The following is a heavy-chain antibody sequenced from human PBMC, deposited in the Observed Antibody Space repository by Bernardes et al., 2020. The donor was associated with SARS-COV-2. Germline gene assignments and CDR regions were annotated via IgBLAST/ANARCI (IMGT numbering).Heavy chain of an antibody. V-gene: IGHV1-2*02. D-gene: IGHD1-26*01. CDR1: GYTFTGYY. CDR2: INPNSGGT. Sequence: ASVKVSCKASGYTFTGYYMHWVRQAPGQGLEWMGWINPNSGGTNYAQKFQGRVTMTRDTSISTAYMELSRLRSDDTAVYYCAREPIYSGSYPWFDPWGQGTLVTVSS. CDR3: AREPIYSGSYPWFDP. J-gene: IGHJ5*02.